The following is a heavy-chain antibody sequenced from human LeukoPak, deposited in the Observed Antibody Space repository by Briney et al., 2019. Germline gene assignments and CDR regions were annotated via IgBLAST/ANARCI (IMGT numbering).Heavy chain of an antibody. J-gene: IGHJ4*02. V-gene: IGHV1-3*03. CDR1: GYTFTSYA. CDR3: ARTLTYGFLKVSPYFDY. D-gene: IGHD3-10*01. CDR2: INAGNGNT. Sequence: ASVKVSCKASGYTFTSYAMHWVRQAPGQRLERMGWINAGNGNTKYSQEFHGRVTITRDTSASTVYMELSSLRSEDTAVYYCARTLTYGFLKVSPYFDYWGQGTLVTVSS.